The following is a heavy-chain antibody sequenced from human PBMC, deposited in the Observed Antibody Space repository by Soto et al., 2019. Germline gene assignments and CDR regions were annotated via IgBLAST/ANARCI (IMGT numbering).Heavy chain of an antibody. CDR2: ISYDGSNK. J-gene: IGHJ6*02. CDR1: GFTFSSYG. Sequence: GGSLSLSCPASGFTFSSYGTHWVRQAPGKGLEWVAVISYDGSNKYYADSVKGRFTISRDNSKNTLYLQMNSLRAEDTAVYYCAKDSGVRFLEWLPYYYYGMDVWGQGTTVTVSS. CDR3: AKDSGVRFLEWLPYYYYGMDV. V-gene: IGHV3-30*18. D-gene: IGHD3-3*01.